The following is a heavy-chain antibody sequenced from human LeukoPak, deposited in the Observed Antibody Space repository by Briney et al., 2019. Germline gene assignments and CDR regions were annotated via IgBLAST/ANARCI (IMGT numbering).Heavy chain of an antibody. CDR2: INWNGGST. D-gene: IGHD3-22*01. J-gene: IGHJ4*02. CDR3: ARDSGGFGPYYYDSSGIHWDY. Sequence: GGSLRLSCAASGFTFDDYGMSWVRQAPGKGLEWVSGINWNGGSTGYADSVKGRFTISRDNAKDSLYLQMNSLRAEDTALYYCARDSGGFGPYYYDSSGIHWDYWGQGTLVTVSS. CDR1: GFTFDDYG. V-gene: IGHV3-20*04.